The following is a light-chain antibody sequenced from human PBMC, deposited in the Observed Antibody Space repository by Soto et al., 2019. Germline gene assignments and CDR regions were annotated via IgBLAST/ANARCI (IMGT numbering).Light chain of an antibody. J-gene: IGKJ4*01. CDR3: QQFDSVPLT. CDR1: HDIGTY. Sequence: DVQMTQCPSSLSASVGDRVTITCQASHDIGTYLNWYQHRPGKAPKLLIFDTSHLATGVPARFSGSGSDTYFTFTITNLQAEDFAAYYCQQFDSVPLTFGGGTHVEI. CDR2: DTS. V-gene: IGKV1-33*01.